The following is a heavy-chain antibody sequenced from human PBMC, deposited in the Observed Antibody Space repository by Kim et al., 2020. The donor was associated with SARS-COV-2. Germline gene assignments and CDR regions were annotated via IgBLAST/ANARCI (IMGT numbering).Heavy chain of an antibody. Sequence: SETLSLTCTVSGGSISSSSYYWGWIRQPPGKGLEWIGSIYYSGSTYYNPSLKSRVTISVDTSKNQFSLKLSSVTAADTAVYYCARQNRYCSSTSCYELDYWGQGTLVTVSS. CDR2: IYYSGST. V-gene: IGHV4-39*01. CDR3: ARQNRYCSSTSCYELDY. J-gene: IGHJ4*02. D-gene: IGHD2-2*01. CDR1: GGSISSSSYY.